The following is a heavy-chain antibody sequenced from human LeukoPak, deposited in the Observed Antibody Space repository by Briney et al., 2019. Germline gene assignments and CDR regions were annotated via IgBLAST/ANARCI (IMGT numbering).Heavy chain of an antibody. CDR2: IYTSGST. V-gene: IGHV4-61*02. CDR1: GGSISSGSYY. D-gene: IGHD4-23*01. CDR3: ARHGPLTVVTEAPEYFQH. Sequence: KTSETLSLTCTVSGGSISSGSYYWSWIRQPAGKGLEWIGRIYTSGSTNYNPSLKSRVTMSVDTSKNQFSLKLSSVTAADTAVYYCARHGPLTVVTEAPEYFQHWGQGTLVTVSS. J-gene: IGHJ1*01.